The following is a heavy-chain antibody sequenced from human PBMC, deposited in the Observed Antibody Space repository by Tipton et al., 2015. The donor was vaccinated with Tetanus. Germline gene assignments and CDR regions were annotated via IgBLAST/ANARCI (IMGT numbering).Heavy chain of an antibody. CDR1: RFTFSHYS. D-gene: IGHD6-19*01. J-gene: IGHJ4*01. V-gene: IGHV3-21*01. CDR2: ISDSTDYI. Sequence: SLRLSCAAFRFTFSHYSMTWVRQAPGKGLEWVSSISDSTDYIYYADSVKGRFTISRDNARNSLYLQMNSLRAEDTAMYYCARWTAYGSGWDIDYWGHGTLVAVSS. CDR3: ARWTAYGSGWDIDY.